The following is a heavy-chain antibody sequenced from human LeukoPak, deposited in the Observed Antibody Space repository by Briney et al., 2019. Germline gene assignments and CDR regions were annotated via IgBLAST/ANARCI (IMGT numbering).Heavy chain of an antibody. CDR3: ARALAEYQLLYGFDY. J-gene: IGHJ4*02. D-gene: IGHD2-2*02. CDR1: GGSISSSSYY. V-gene: IGHV4-39*07. CDR2: IYYSGST. Sequence: SETLSLTCTVSGGSISSSSYYWGWIRQPPGKGLEWIGSIYYSGSTYYNPSLKRRVTISVDTSKNQFSLKLSSVTAADTAVYYCARALAEYQLLYGFDYWGQGTLVTVSS.